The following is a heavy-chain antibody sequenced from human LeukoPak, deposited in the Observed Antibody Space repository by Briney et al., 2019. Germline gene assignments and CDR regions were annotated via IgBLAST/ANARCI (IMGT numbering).Heavy chain of an antibody. CDR2: IKPNSGGT. D-gene: IGHD1-26*01. J-gene: IGHJ4*02. CDR1: GYTFTSYA. Sequence: ASVKVSCKASGYTFTSYAMHWVRQAPGQGLEWMGWIKPNSGGTNYAQKFQGRVTMTRDTSISTAYMELSRLRSDDTAVYYCARGSIVGATFDYFDYWGQGTLVTVSS. CDR3: ARGSIVGATFDYFDY. V-gene: IGHV1-2*02.